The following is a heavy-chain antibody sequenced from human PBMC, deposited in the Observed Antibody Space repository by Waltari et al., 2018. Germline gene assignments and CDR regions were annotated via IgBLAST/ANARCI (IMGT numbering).Heavy chain of an antibody. CDR3: AREWTGTGDSSYYYYMDV. J-gene: IGHJ6*03. Sequence: QVQLQESGPGLVKPSETLSLTCTVSGGSISSYYWSWIRQPPGKGLEWIGYIYYSRSTNYNPSLKSRVTISVDTSKNQFSLKLSSVTAADTAVYYCAREWTGTGDSSYYYYMDVWGKGTTVTVSS. CDR1: GGSISSYY. D-gene: IGHD7-27*01. CDR2: IYYSRST. V-gene: IGHV4-59*01.